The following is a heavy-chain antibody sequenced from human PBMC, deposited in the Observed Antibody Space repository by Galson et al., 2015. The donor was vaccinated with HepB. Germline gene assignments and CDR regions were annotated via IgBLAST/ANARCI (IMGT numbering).Heavy chain of an antibody. J-gene: IGHJ6*02. CDR2: TYYRSKRYV. D-gene: IGHD2/OR15-2a*01. CDR3: ARDPNIGNYFYFYGMDV. Sequence: CAISGDSVSSNTAAWNWIRQSPSRGLEWLGRTYYRSKRYVDVAVSVKSRITSNPDTSKNQFSLHLNSVTSEDTAEYFCARDPNIGNYFYFYGMDVWGQGTTVTVSS. V-gene: IGHV6-1*01. CDR1: GDSVSSNTAA.